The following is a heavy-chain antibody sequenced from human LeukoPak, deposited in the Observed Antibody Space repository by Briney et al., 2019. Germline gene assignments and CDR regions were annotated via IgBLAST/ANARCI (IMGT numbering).Heavy chain of an antibody. D-gene: IGHD3-10*01. Sequence: SETLSLTCAVYGGSFSGYYWSWIRQPPGKGLEWIGEINHSGSTNYNPSLKSRVTISVDTSKNQFSLKLSSVTAADTAVYYCARGRYYYGSGSYYNVHTLGYWGQGTLVTVSS. CDR2: INHSGST. V-gene: IGHV4-34*01. CDR3: ARGRYYYGSGSYYNVHTLGY. CDR1: GGSFSGYY. J-gene: IGHJ4*02.